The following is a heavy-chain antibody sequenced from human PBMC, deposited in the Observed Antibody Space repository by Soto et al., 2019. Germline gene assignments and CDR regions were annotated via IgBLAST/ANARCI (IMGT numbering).Heavy chain of an antibody. CDR1: GGSLSGYY. J-gene: IGHJ4*02. Sequence: QVQLQQWGAGLLKPSETLSLTCAVYGGSLSGYYWTWISRPPGKGLEWIGEIHHSGSINYNSSLKSRVTISADTSKNQFFLKLSSVTAADTAVYYCSRGGDAYKAGNYWGQGTLVTVSS. CDR3: SRGGDAYKAGNY. D-gene: IGHD1-1*01. CDR2: IHHSGSI. V-gene: IGHV4-34*01.